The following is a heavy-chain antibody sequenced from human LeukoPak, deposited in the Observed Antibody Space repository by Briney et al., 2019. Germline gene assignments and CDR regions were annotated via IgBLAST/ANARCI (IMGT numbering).Heavy chain of an antibody. CDR1: GGSISSSSYY. CDR3: AREPKRPGQFDY. V-gene: IGHV4-39*02. Sequence: SETLSLTCTVSGGSISSSSYYWGWIRQPPGKGLEWIGSVYYSGSTYYNPSLKSRVTISVDTSKNQFSLKLSSVTAADTAVYYCAREPKRPGQFDYWGQGTLVTVSS. CDR2: VYYSGST. J-gene: IGHJ4*02.